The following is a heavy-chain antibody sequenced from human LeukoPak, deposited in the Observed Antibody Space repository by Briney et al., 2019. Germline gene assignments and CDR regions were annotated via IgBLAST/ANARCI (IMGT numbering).Heavy chain of an antibody. CDR3: ARDLSGGPDVNYGDLVGAFDI. V-gene: IGHV4-34*01. D-gene: IGHD4-17*01. J-gene: IGHJ3*02. CDR2: INHSGGT. CDR1: GGSLSGYY. Sequence: SETLSLTCAVYGGSLSGYYWSWIRQPPGKGLEWIGEINHSGGTNYNPSLKARVTISVDTSKNQFSLKLSSVTAADTAVYYCARDLSGGPDVNYGDLVGAFDIWGQGTMITVSS.